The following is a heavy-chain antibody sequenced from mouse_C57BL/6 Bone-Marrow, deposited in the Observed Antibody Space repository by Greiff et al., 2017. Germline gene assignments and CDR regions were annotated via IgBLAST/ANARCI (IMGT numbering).Heavy chain of an antibody. J-gene: IGHJ4*01. CDR2: INPNNGGT. CDR1: GYTFTDYN. D-gene: IGHD1-1*01. Sequence: EVKLVESGPELVKPGASVKIPCKASGYTFTDYNMDWVKQSHGKSLEWIGDINPNNGGTIYNQKFKGKATLTVDKSSSTAYMELRSLTSEDTAVYYCARQNPPITSYAMDYWGQGTSVTVSS. V-gene: IGHV1-18*01. CDR3: ARQNPPITSYAMDY.